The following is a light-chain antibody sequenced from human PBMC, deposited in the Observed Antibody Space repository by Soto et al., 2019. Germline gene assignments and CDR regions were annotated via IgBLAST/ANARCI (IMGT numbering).Light chain of an antibody. CDR2: DAS. J-gene: IGKJ4*01. Sequence: EIVLTQSPGTLSLSPGERATLSCRASQSVPKNYLAWYQQEPGQAPRLLIYDASSRAAGIPDRFSGSGSGTDFTLTISRLETEDFAVYYCQQCSISPLTFGGGTKVDIK. CDR1: QSVPKNY. V-gene: IGKV3-20*01. CDR3: QQCSISPLT.